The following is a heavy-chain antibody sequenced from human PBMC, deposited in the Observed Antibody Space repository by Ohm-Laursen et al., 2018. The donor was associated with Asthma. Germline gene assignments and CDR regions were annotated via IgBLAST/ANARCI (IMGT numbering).Heavy chain of an antibody. J-gene: IGHJ3*01. CDR2: IYPGGAT. CDR3: ARGQGSGDISGSDPFDL. Sequence: SLRLSCAASGFSVSRHFMNWIRQGPEKRLEWVSDIYPGGATFYADSVKGRFTISRDDPKNTLNLQMSSLRGDDTAVYYCARGQGSGDISGSDPFDLWGQGTTVIVSS. V-gene: IGHV3-53*01. CDR1: GFSVSRHF. D-gene: IGHD3-10*01.